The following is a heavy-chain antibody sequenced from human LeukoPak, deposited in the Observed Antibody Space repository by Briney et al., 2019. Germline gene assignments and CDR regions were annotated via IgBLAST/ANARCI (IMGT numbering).Heavy chain of an antibody. CDR2: INHSGST. D-gene: IGHD3-10*01. CDR1: GGSFSGYY. J-gene: IGHJ4*02. Sequence: SETLSPTCAVYGGSFSGYYWSWIRQPPGKGLEWIGEINHSGSTNYNPSLKSRVTISVDTSKNQFSLKLSSVTAADTAVYYCARHGRTTMVRGGPVRYFDYWGQGTLVTVSS. V-gene: IGHV4-34*01. CDR3: ARHGRTTMVRGGPVRYFDY.